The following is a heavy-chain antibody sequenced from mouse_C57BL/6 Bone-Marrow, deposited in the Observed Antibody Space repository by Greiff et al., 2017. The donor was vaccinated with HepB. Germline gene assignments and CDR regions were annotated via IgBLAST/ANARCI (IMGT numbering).Heavy chain of an antibody. V-gene: IGHV1-54*01. Sequence: VQLQESGAELVRPGTSVKVSCKASGYAFTNYLIEWVKQRPGQGLEWIGVINPGSGGTNYNEKFKGKATLTADKSSSTAYMQLSSLTSEDSAVYFCARPFYGSSYHWYFDVWGTGTTVTVSS. CDR1: GYAFTNYL. CDR2: INPGSGGT. J-gene: IGHJ1*03. CDR3: ARPFYGSSYHWYFDV. D-gene: IGHD1-1*01.